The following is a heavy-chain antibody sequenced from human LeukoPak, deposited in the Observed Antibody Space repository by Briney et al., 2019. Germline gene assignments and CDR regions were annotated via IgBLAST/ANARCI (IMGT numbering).Heavy chain of an antibody. CDR1: GFTFSSYG. CDR2: ISYDGRNK. J-gene: IGHJ4*02. D-gene: IGHD3-10*01. V-gene: IGHV3-30*18. Sequence: GGSLRLSCAASGFTFSSYGMHWVRQAPGKGLEWVAVISYDGRNKYYADSVKGRFTISRDNSKNTLYLQMNSLRAEDTAVYYCAKDQDYYGSGSLAYWGQGTLVTVSS. CDR3: AKDQDYYGSGSLAY.